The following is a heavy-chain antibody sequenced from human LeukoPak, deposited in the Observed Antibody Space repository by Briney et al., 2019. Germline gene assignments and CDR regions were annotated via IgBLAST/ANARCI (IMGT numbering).Heavy chain of an antibody. CDR1: GGSISSSSYY. CDR3: ARSWLAVAGYYFDY. J-gene: IGHJ4*02. D-gene: IGHD6-19*01. Sequence: PSETLSLTCTVSGGSISSSSYYWGWIRQPPGKGLEWIGSIYYSGSTYYNPSLKSRVTISVDTSKNQFSLKLSSVTAADTAVYYCARSWLAVAGYYFDYWGQGTLVTVSS. CDR2: IYYSGST. V-gene: IGHV4-39*01.